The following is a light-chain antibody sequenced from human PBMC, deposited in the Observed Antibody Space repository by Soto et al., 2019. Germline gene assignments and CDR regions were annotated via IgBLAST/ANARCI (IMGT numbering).Light chain of an antibody. CDR1: QSVTGNS. Sequence: EIVLTHFPGTLSLSPGEIATLSCRASQSVTGNSLAWYQQKLGRAPRVLIYGASNRATGIPDRFSGSGSGTDFTLTITRLEPEDFAVYFCQQYGGSPRTFGQGTRLEIK. J-gene: IGKJ5*01. CDR2: GAS. CDR3: QQYGGSPRT. V-gene: IGKV3-20*01.